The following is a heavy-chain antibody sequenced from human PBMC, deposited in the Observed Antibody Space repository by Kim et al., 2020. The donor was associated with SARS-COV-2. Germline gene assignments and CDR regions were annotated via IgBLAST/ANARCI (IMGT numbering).Heavy chain of an antibody. CDR3: AHSGSYFDY. CDR1: GFTFSNYW. D-gene: IGHD1-26*01. Sequence: GGSLRLSCAASGFTFSNYWMSWVRQAPGKGLEWAANIKQDGSEKYYVDSVKGRFTISRDNAKNSLYLQMNSLRAEDTAVYYCAHSGSYFDYWGQGTLVTVSS. CDR2: IKQDGSEK. V-gene: IGHV3-7*03. J-gene: IGHJ4*02.